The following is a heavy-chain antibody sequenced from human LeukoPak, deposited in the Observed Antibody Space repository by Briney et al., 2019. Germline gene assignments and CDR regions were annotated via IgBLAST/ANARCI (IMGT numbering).Heavy chain of an antibody. D-gene: IGHD3-22*01. CDR1: GFTFSSYG. CDR3: AKDSSGWFDP. V-gene: IGHV3-30*18. CDR2: ISYDGSNK. J-gene: IGHJ5*02. Sequence: GGSLRLSCAASGFTFSSYGMHWVRQAPGKGLEWVAVISYDGSNKYYADSVKGRSAISRDNSKNTLYLQMNSLRAEDTAVYYCAKDSSGWFDPWGQGTLVTVSS.